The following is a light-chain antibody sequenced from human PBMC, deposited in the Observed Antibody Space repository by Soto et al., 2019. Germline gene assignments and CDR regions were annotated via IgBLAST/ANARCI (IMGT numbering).Light chain of an antibody. CDR1: QSVSSN. CDR3: QQYNNWPPLST. CDR2: GAS. J-gene: IGKJ4*01. V-gene: IGKV3-15*01. Sequence: EIVMTQSPATLSVSPGERATLSCRASQSVSSNLAWYQQKPGQAPRLLIYGASTRATGIPARFSGSGSGTEFTLTISSLQSEDFAVYSCQQYNNWPPLSTFGGGTKVEIK.